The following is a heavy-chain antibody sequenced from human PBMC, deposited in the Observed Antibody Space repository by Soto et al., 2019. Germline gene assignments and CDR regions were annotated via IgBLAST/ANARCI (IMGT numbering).Heavy chain of an antibody. D-gene: IGHD2-21*02. V-gene: IGHV3-30*18. J-gene: IGHJ3*02. Sequence: GGSLRLSCAASGFTFSSYGMHWVRQAPGKGLEWVAVISYDGSNKYYADSVKGRFTISRDNSKNTLYLQMNSLRAEDTAVYYCAKDYTDCCGDEPRPGAFDIWGQGTMVTVSS. CDR1: GFTFSSYG. CDR3: AKDYTDCCGDEPRPGAFDI. CDR2: ISYDGSNK.